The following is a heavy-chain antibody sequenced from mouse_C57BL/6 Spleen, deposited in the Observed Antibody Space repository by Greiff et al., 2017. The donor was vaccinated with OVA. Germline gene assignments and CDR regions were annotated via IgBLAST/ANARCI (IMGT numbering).Heavy chain of an antibody. J-gene: IGHJ2*01. CDR1: GYTFTSYW. D-gene: IGHD2-5*01. CDR2: IDPSDSYT. CDR3: ARGDYSNYVGY. V-gene: IGHV1-69*01. Sequence: QVQLQQPGAELVMPGASVKLSCKASGYTFTSYWMHWVKQRPGQGLEWIGEIDPSDSYTNYNQKFKGKSTLTVDKSSSTAYMQLSSLTSEDSAVYYCARGDYSNYVGYWGQGTTLTVSS.